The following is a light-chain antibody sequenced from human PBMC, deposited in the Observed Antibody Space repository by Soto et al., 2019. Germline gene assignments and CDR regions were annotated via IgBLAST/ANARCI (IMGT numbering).Light chain of an antibody. CDR1: SSDVGAYNY. J-gene: IGLJ2*01. Sequence: QSALTQPRSVSGSPGQSVTISCTGTSSDVGAYNYVSWHQQHPGKAPKLVIYDVTQRPSGVPDRFSASTSGITASLSISWLQAEDEADYYCCSYAAGESFQFGGGTKVTVL. CDR2: DVT. CDR3: CSYAAGESFQ. V-gene: IGLV2-11*01.